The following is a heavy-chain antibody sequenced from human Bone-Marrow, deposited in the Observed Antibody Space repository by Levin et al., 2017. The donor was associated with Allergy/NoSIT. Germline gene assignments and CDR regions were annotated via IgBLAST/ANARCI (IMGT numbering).Heavy chain of an antibody. D-gene: IGHD3-10*01. CDR2: ISWNSGNI. J-gene: IGHJ4*02. Sequence: GGSLRLSCAASGFIFDDYGMHWVRQAPGQGLEWVAGISWNSGNIGYADSLRDRFTVSRDNANNSLYLQMDSLRPEDTALYYCAKGRYESGSFYPDFWGQGTVVTVSS. CDR3: AKGRYESGSFYPDF. CDR1: GFIFDDYG. V-gene: IGHV3-9*01.